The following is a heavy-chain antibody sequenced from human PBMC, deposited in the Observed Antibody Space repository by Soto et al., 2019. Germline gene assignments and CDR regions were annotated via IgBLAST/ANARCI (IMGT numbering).Heavy chain of an antibody. CDR1: GYTLTELS. CDR2: FDPEDGET. D-gene: IGHD1-26*01. J-gene: IGHJ2*01. Sequence: ASVKVSCKVSGYTLTELSMHWVRQAPGKGLEWMGGFDPEDGETIYAQKFQGRVTMTEDTSTDTAYMELSSLRSEDTAVYYCARGGSLYWYFDLWGRGTLVTVSS. CDR3: ARGGSLYWYFDL. V-gene: IGHV1-24*01.